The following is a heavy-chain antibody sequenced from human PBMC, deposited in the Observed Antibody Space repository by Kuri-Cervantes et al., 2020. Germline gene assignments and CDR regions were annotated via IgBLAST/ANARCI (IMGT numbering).Heavy chain of an antibody. J-gene: IGHJ4*02. D-gene: IGHD6-19*01. CDR2: ISSSSTI. CDR3: AKEAWYSSGWYLNY. Sequence: GESLKISCAASGFTFSSYSMNWVRQAPGKGLEWVSYISSSSTIYYADSVKGRFTISRDNAKNTVYLQMNSLRAEDTAVYYCAKEAWYSSGWYLNYWGQGTLVTVSS. CDR1: GFTFSSYS. V-gene: IGHV3-48*01.